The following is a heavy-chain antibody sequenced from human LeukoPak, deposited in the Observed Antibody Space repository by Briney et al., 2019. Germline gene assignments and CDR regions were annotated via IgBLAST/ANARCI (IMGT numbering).Heavy chain of an antibody. V-gene: IGHV4-38-2*02. D-gene: IGHD4-23*01. J-gene: IGHJ4*02. CDR1: GYSISSGYY. CDR2: IYYSGST. Sequence: PSETLSLTCTVSGYSISSGYYWGWIRQPPGKGLEWIGSIYYSGSTYYNPSLKSRVTISVDTSKNQFSLKLSSVTAADTAVYYCARQDYGGNSVEYWGQGTLVTVSS. CDR3: ARQDYGGNSVEY.